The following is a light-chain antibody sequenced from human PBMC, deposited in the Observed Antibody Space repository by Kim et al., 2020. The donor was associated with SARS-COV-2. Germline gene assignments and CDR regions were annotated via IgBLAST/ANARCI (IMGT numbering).Light chain of an antibody. CDR1: QSVNTN. V-gene: IGKV3-15*01. CDR3: QQYDNWPPYT. Sequence: SPGERPTLSCRASQSVNTNLAWYQQQPGQAPRLLIYGASTRATDIPARFSGSGSGTEFTLIISSLQSEDIAVYYCQQYDNWPPYTFGQGTKLEI. CDR2: GAS. J-gene: IGKJ2*01.